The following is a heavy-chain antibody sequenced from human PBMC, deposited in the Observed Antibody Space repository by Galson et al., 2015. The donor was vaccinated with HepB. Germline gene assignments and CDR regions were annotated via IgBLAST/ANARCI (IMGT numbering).Heavy chain of an antibody. Sequence: SLRLSCAASGFTFSSYAMHWVRQAPGKGLEWVAVISYDGSNKYYADSVKGRFTISRDNSKNTLYLQMNSLRAEDTAVYYCARSITMIVVDIQEGFDYWGQGTLVTVSS. CDR1: GFTFSSYA. CDR2: ISYDGSNK. J-gene: IGHJ4*02. V-gene: IGHV3-30-3*01. D-gene: IGHD3-22*01. CDR3: ARSITMIVVDIQEGFDY.